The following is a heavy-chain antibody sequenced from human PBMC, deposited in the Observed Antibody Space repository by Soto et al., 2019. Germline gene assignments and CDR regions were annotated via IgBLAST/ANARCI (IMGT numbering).Heavy chain of an antibody. CDR3: ASRPSGPNNWFDP. J-gene: IGHJ5*02. CDR2: IIPILGIA. Sequence: SVKVSCKASGGTFSSYTISWVRQAPGQGLEWMGRIIPILGIANYAQKFQGRVTITADKSTSTAYMELSSLRSEDTAVYYCASRPSGPNNWFDPWGQGTLVTVSS. V-gene: IGHV1-69*02. CDR1: GGTFSSYT.